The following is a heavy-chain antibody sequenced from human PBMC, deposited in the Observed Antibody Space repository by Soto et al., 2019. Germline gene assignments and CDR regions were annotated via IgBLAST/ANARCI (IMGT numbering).Heavy chain of an antibody. D-gene: IGHD5-12*01. V-gene: IGHV3-23*01. Sequence: PGGSLRLSCAASGFTFSSYAMSWVRQAPGKGLEWVSAISGSGGSTYYADSVKGRFTISRDNSRNTLLLQLNSLRPEDTAVYHCASDREWLRILNWLDPWGQGTLVTVSS. CDR1: GFTFSSYA. CDR3: ASDREWLRILNWLDP. CDR2: ISGSGGST. J-gene: IGHJ5*02.